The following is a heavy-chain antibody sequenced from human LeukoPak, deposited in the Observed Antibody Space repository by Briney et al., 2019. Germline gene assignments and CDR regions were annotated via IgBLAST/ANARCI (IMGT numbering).Heavy chain of an antibody. J-gene: IGHJ5*02. CDR1: GYTFTSYG. CDR3: AREWDGDPPANWFDP. V-gene: IGHV1-18*01. D-gene: IGHD4-17*01. Sequence: ASVKVSCTASGYTFTSYGISWARQAPGQGLEWMGWISAYNGNTNYAQKLQGRVTMTTDTSTSTAYMELRSLRSDDTAVYYCAREWDGDPPANWFDPRGQGTLVTVCS. CDR2: ISAYNGNT.